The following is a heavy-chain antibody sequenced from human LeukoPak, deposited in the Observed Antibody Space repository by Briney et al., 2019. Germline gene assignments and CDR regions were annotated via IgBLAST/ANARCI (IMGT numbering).Heavy chain of an antibody. V-gene: IGHV4-59*01. CDR2: IYYSGST. CDR1: GGSISNYY. Sequence: PSETLSLTCTVSGGSISNYYWSWIRQPPDKGLEWIGYIYYSGSTNYNPSLKSRVTMSVDTSRNQFSLKLSSVTAADTAVYYCAREGGPYRPLDYSGQGTLVTVSS. CDR3: AREGGPYRPLDY. J-gene: IGHJ4*02.